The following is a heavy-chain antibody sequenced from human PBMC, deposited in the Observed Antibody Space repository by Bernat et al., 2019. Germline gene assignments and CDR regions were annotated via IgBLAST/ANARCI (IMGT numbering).Heavy chain of an antibody. D-gene: IGHD3-10*01. V-gene: IGHV3-30-3*01. Sequence: QAQLVESGGGVVQPGRSRRLSCAASGFTFSNYAIHWVRQAPGKGLEWVAVISYDGSNKYYADSVKGRFTISRDNSKNTLYLQMNSLGTEDTAVYYCARHYGSPGSMDVWGQGTTVTVSS. CDR3: ARHYGSPGSMDV. J-gene: IGHJ6*02. CDR1: GFTFSNYA. CDR2: ISYDGSNK.